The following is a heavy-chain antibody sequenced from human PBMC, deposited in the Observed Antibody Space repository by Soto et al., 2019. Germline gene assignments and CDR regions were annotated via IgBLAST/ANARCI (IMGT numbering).Heavy chain of an antibody. CDR3: AREGQTEYYFDY. V-gene: IGHV1-18*01. Sequence: QVQLVQSGAEVKKPGASVKVSCKASDYTFTSYDISWVRQAPGQGLEWMGWISAYSGNTNYAQKFQGRVTMTTDTSTSTAYMELRSLRSDDTAVYYSAREGQTEYYFDYWGRGTLVTVSS. CDR2: ISAYSGNT. J-gene: IGHJ4*02. CDR1: DYTFTSYD.